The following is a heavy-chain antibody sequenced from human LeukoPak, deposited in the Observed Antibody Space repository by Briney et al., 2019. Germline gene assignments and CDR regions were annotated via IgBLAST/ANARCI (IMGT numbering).Heavy chain of an antibody. CDR2: IYYSGST. J-gene: IGHJ3*02. CDR1: GGSISSYY. Sequence: SETLSLTCTVSGGSISSYYWSWIRQPPGKGLEWIGYIYYSGSTNYNPSLKSRVTISVDTSKNQFSLELSSVTAADTAVYYCAVDSQRAFDIWGQGTMVTVSS. D-gene: IGHD3-22*01. CDR3: AVDSQRAFDI. V-gene: IGHV4-59*01.